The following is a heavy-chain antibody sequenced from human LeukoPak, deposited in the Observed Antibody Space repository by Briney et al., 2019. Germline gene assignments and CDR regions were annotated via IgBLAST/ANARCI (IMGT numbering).Heavy chain of an antibody. V-gene: IGHV1-69*13. CDR2: IIPIFGTA. Sequence: ASVKVSCKASGGTFSSYAISWVRQAPGQGLEWMGRIIPIFGTANYAQKFQGRVTITADESTSTAYMELSSLRSEDTAVYYCARSDIVVVVAATGYWYFDLWGRGTLVTVSS. D-gene: IGHD2-15*01. CDR1: GGTFSSYA. CDR3: ARSDIVVVVAATGYWYFDL. J-gene: IGHJ2*01.